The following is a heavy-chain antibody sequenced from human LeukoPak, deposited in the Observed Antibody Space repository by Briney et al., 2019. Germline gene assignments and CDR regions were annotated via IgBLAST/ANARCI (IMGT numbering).Heavy chain of an antibody. D-gene: IGHD3-9*01. V-gene: IGHV4-59*01. CDR2: IYYTGST. CDR3: ARGISTGPIYAFEI. CDR1: GGSISSYY. J-gene: IGHJ3*02. Sequence: SETLSLTCTVSGGSISSYYWSRIRQSPGKGLEWIGHIYYTGSTDYNPSLKSRVTISVDTSKNQFSLKLSSVTAADTAVYYCARGISTGPIYAFEIWGQGTMVTVSS.